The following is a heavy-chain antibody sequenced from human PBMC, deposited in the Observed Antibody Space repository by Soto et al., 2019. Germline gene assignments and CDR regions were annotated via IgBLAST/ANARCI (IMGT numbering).Heavy chain of an antibody. CDR2: ISAYNGNT. D-gene: IGHD3-3*01. CDR3: AREPGYYDFWSGYPYYMDV. CDR1: GYTFTSYG. V-gene: IGHV1-18*01. J-gene: IGHJ6*03. Sequence: ASVKVSCKASGYTFTSYGISWVRQAPGQGLEWMGWISAYNGNTNYAQKLQGRVTITRDTSASTAYMELSSLRSEDTAVYYCAREPGYYDFWSGYPYYMDVWGKGTTVTVSS.